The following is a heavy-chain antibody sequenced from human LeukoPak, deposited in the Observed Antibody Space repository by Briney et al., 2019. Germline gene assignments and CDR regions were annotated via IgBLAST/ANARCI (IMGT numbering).Heavy chain of an antibody. CDR3: AREASLDDYGDYVFDY. CDR2: ISSSSSYI. V-gene: IGHV3-21*01. Sequence: GGSLRLSCAASGFTFSSYSMNWVGQAPGKGLEWVSSISSSSSYIYYADSVKGRFTISRDNAKNSLYLQMNSLRAEDTAVYYCAREASLDDYGDYVFDYWGQGTLVTVSS. J-gene: IGHJ4*02. CDR1: GFTFSSYS. D-gene: IGHD4-17*01.